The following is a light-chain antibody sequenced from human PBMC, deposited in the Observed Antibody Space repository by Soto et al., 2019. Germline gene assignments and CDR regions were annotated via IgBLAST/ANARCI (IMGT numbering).Light chain of an antibody. Sequence: QSVLTQPPLASGTPGQRVTISCSGSSSNIGSNYVYWYQQLPGTAPKLLIYRNNQRPSGVPDRFSGSKSGTSASPAISGLRSEDEADYYCAAWDDSLSGGVFGTGTKVTVL. CDR2: RNN. V-gene: IGLV1-47*01. CDR1: SSNIGSNY. CDR3: AAWDDSLSGGV. J-gene: IGLJ1*01.